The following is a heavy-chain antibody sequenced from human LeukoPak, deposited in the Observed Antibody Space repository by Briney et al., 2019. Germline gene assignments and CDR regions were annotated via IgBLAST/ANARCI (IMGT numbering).Heavy chain of an antibody. V-gene: IGHV4-59*01. J-gene: IGHJ3*02. CDR1: GGSISSYY. D-gene: IGHD3-3*01. CDR2: IYYSGST. CDR3: ARSLQGYYDFPDAFDI. Sequence: KPSETLSLTCTVSGGSISSYYWSWIRQPPGQGLEWIGYIYYSGSTNYNPSLKSRVTISVDTSKNQFSLKLSSVTAADTAVYYCARSLQGYYDFPDAFDIWGQGTMVTVSS.